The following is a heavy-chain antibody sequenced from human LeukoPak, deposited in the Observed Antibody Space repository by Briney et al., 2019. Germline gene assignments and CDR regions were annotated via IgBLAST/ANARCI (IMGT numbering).Heavy chain of an antibody. CDR3: ARVSRYYYDSSGYPTNWFDP. V-gene: IGHV4-39*07. J-gene: IGHJ5*02. CDR1: GGSISSSSYY. CDR2: IYYSGST. D-gene: IGHD3-22*01. Sequence: PSETLSLTRTVSGGSISSSSYYWGWIRQPPGKGLEWIGSIYYSGSTYYNPSLKSRVTISVDTSKNQFSLKLSSVTAADTAVYYCARVSRYYYDSSGYPTNWFDPWGQGTLVTVS.